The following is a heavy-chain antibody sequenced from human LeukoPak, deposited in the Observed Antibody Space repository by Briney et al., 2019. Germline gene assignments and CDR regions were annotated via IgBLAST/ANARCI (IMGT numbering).Heavy chain of an antibody. D-gene: IGHD3-22*01. V-gene: IGHV1-69*13. Sequence: SVKVSCKASGGAFSSYAISWARQAPGQGLEWMGGIIPIFGTANYAQKFQGRVTITADESTSTAYMELSSLRSEDTAVYYCARDYYDSGGYYYFDYWGQGTLVTVSS. J-gene: IGHJ4*02. CDR2: IIPIFGTA. CDR1: GGAFSSYA. CDR3: ARDYYDSGGYYYFDY.